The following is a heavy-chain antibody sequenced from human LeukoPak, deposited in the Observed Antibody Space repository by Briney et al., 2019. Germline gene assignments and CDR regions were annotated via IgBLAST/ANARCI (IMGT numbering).Heavy chain of an antibody. CDR3: ARGPDYYGSGSYSIFYYYYYMDV. D-gene: IGHD3-10*01. CDR1: GDSISSSSYY. Sequence: PSETLSLTCTVSGDSISSSSYYWGWIRQPPGKGLEWIGSIYYRGNTYYNPSLKSRVTISLDKSKNQFSLKLSSVTAADTAVYYCARGPDYYGSGSYSIFYYYYYMDVWGKGTTVTISS. J-gene: IGHJ6*03. V-gene: IGHV4-39*07. CDR2: IYYRGNT.